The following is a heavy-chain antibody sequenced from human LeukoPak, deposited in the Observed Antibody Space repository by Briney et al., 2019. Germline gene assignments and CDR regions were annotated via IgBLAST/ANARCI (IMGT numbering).Heavy chain of an antibody. D-gene: IGHD1/OR15-1a*01. CDR2: INHSGDT. V-gene: IGHV4-34*01. J-gene: IGHJ5*02. CDR3: ARGPGTVGLSP. Sequence: SETLSLTCNVSGGSFTNYYWSWIRQTPEKGLEWVGQINHSGDTSYNPSLRSRVTLSVDRSKNQFSLKVTSVTAADTGVYYCARGPGTVGLSPWGQGTLVTVSS. CDR1: GGSFTNYY.